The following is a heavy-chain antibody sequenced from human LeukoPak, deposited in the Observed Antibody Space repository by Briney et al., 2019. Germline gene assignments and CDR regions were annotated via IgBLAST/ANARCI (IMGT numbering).Heavy chain of an antibody. CDR3: ARDHSPDYYYGSGSYFYY. J-gene: IGHJ4*02. V-gene: IGHV3-7*01. Sequence: GGSLRLSCAASGFTFSSYWMSWVRQAPGKGLEWVANIKQDGSEKYHVDSVKGRFTISRDNAKNSLYLQMNSLRAEDTAVYYCARDHSPDYYYGSGSYFYYWGQGTLVTVSS. CDR1: GFTFSSYW. D-gene: IGHD3-10*01. CDR2: IKQDGSEK.